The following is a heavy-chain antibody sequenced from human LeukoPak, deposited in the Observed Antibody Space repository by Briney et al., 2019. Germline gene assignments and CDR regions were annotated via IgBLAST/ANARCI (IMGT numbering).Heavy chain of an antibody. CDR1: GFIFSSYV. J-gene: IGHJ4*02. CDR3: VKPARGSGIQYGFDS. D-gene: IGHD3-10*01. CDR2: MSVITGRT. Sequence: GGSLRLCCSASGFIFSSYVMHWVRQAPGKRLEYVSAMSVITGRTFYSDSVEGRFTISRDNSGNTLYLQMTSLRPEDTAVYYCVKPARGSGIQYGFDSWGQGTLVTVSS. V-gene: IGHV3-64D*06.